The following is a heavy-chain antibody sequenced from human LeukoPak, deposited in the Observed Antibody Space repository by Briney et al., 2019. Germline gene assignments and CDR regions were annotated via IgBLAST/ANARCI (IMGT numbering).Heavy chain of an antibody. V-gene: IGHV3-30*03. J-gene: IGHJ4*02. D-gene: IGHD2-21*02. CDR2: ISRDGKRQ. Sequence: PGGSLRLSCATSGFIFNNYDPHWVRQAPGKGLEWLATISRDGKRQFYTDSVKGRFTISRDDSRITLYLQMNSLRPEDTAVYYCARDRLNRAYCGNDCYSAAFDYWGQGTLVTVSS. CDR3: ARDRLNRAYCGNDCYSAAFDY. CDR1: GFIFNNYD.